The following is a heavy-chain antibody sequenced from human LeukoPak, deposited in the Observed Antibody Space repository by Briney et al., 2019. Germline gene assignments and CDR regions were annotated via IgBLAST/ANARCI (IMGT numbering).Heavy chain of an antibody. V-gene: IGHV3-23*01. CDR3: ASGIRGYYYYGMDV. Sequence: PGGCLRLSCAASGFTLSSYFMSWVRQTPGKGLEWGSAISGSGRSAYYGDSVKGRHTISGDNSKNTLYLQMISLRAEDTAICYCASGIRGYYYYGMDVWGQGTTVTVSS. D-gene: IGHD2-21*01. J-gene: IGHJ6*02. CDR2: ISGSGRSA. CDR1: GFTLSSYF.